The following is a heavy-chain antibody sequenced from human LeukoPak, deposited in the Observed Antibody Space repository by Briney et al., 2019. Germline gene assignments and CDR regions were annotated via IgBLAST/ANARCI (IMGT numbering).Heavy chain of an antibody. CDR3: ARVGMYSSRKGYFDL. CDR1: GYTFTSYA. Sequence: GSVQVSCKDSGYTFTSYAMHWVRQAPGQRLEGVGWINAGNGNTKYSQKFQGRVTITKDTSASTAYKEQSSLRSEDTAVYYCARVGMYSSRKGYFDLWGRGTLVTVSS. J-gene: IGHJ2*01. D-gene: IGHD6-13*01. V-gene: IGHV1-3*01. CDR2: INAGNGNT.